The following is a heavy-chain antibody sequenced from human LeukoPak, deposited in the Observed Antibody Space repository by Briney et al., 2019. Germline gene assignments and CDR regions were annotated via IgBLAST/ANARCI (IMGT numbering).Heavy chain of an antibody. J-gene: IGHJ3*02. Sequence: PSETLSLTCTVSGGSISSYYWSWIRQPPGKGLEWIGYIYYSGSTNYNPSLKSRVTISVDTSKNQFYLKLSSVTAADTAVYYCARVLLDYGDYGAFDIWGQGTMVTVSS. D-gene: IGHD4-17*01. V-gene: IGHV4-59*01. CDR2: IYYSGST. CDR1: GGSISSYY. CDR3: ARVLLDYGDYGAFDI.